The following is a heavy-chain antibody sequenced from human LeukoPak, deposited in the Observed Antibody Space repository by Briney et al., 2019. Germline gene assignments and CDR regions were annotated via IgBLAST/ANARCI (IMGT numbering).Heavy chain of an antibody. CDR1: GGTFSSYA. Sequence: ASVKVSCKASGGTFSSYAISWVRQAPGQGLEWMGGIIPIFGTANYAQKFQGRVTMTRDTSTSTVYMELGSLRSEDTAVYYCASNLAGIAAAGAWLYFQHWGQGTLVTVSS. CDR2: IIPIFGTA. CDR3: ASNLAGIAAAGAWLYFQH. D-gene: IGHD6-13*01. J-gene: IGHJ1*01. V-gene: IGHV1-69*05.